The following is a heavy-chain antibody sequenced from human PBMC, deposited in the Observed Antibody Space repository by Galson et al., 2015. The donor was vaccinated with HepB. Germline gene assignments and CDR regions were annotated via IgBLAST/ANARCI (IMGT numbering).Heavy chain of an antibody. Sequence: SLRLSCAASGFTFSSYAMSWVRQAPGKGLKWVSAISGSGGSTYYADSVKGRFTISRDNSKNTLYLQMNSLRAEDTAVYYCAKDQDSVAGLHIGFDPWGQGTLVTVSS. CDR1: GFTFSSYA. V-gene: IGHV3-23*01. D-gene: IGHD6-19*01. CDR3: AKDQDSVAGLHIGFDP. CDR2: ISGSGGST. J-gene: IGHJ5*02.